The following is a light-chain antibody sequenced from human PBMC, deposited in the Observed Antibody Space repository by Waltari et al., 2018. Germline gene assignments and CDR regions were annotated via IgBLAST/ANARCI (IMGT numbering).Light chain of an antibody. CDR3: QQYKTFPLT. CDR2: GAS. J-gene: IGKJ4*01. CDR1: QGISKF. Sequence: DIQMTQSPSSLAASVGARVPLTCRASQGISKFLAWFRQKPGKAPESLIYGASSLQSGVPSRFSGSGSGTDFTLTISSLQPEDFASYYCQQYKTFPLTFGGGTKVEIK. V-gene: IGKV1-16*01.